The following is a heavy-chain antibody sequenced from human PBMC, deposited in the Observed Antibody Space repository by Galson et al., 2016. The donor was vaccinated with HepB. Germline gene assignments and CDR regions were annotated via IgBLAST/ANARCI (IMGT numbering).Heavy chain of an antibody. D-gene: IGHD6-19*01. J-gene: IGHJ5*02. CDR2: VYSSGST. CDR3: ARETSVWYVSFDP. CDR1: GGSISYYY. Sequence: SETLSLTCTVSGGSISYYYWSWIRQPAGKGLEWIGRVYSSGSTNYNPSLKSRVTMSVDMSKNQFSLKLTSVTAADTAVYYCARETSVWYVSFDPWGQGTPVTVSS. V-gene: IGHV4-4*07.